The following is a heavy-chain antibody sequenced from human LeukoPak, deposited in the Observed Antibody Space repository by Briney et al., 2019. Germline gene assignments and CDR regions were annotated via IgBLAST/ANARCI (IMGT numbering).Heavy chain of an antibody. J-gene: IGHJ6*03. V-gene: IGHV1-2*02. Sequence: ASVKVSCKASGYTFTGYYMHWVRQAPGQGLEWMGWINPNSGGTNYAQKFQGRVTMTRDTSITTAYMELSSLRSDDTAVHYCARSTRDGYDALYYYYMDVWGKGTTVTVSS. CDR1: GYTFTGYY. CDR3: ARSTRDGYDALYYYYMDV. D-gene: IGHD5-24*01. CDR2: INPNSGGT.